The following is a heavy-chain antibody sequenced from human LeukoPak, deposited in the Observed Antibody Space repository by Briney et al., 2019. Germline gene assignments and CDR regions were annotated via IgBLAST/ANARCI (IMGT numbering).Heavy chain of an antibody. D-gene: IGHD2-2*01. CDR3: VREGLECSGSSCQRAAFDY. CDR1: GFTFTTYW. V-gene: IGHV3-74*01. CDR2: IKGDGSST. J-gene: IGHJ4*02. Sequence: GGSLRLSCAASGFTFTTYWMHWVRHVPGKGLVWVARIKGDGSSTRHADSMKGRFTISRDNAKNTLYLQMNSLRDEDTAVYYCVREGLECSGSSCQRAAFDYWGQGTLVTVSS.